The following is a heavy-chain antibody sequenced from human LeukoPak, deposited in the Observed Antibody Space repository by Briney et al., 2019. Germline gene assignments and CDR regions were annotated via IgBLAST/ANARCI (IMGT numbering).Heavy chain of an antibody. CDR2: ISYDGSKE. CDR3: ARKYTTSYYSIDY. D-gene: IGHD2-2*01. CDR1: GFTFNKYD. J-gene: IGHJ4*02. V-gene: IGHV3-30*04. Sequence: GGSLRLSCAASGFTFNKYDMHWVRQAPGKGLDWVTFISYDGSKEHYADSVKGRFTISRDNSNQTVYLQMNSLKTEDTALYFCARKYTTSYYSIDYWGQGTLVTVSS.